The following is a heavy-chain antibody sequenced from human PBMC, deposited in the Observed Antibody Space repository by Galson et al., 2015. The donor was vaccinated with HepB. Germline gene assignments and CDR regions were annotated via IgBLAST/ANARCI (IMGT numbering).Heavy chain of an antibody. CDR2: INSDGSST. D-gene: IGHD2-21*02. J-gene: IGHJ1*01. CDR1: GFTFSSYW. V-gene: IGHV3-74*01. Sequence: SLRLSCAASGFTFSSYWMHWVRQAPGKGLVWVSRINSDGSSTSYADSVKGRFTISRDNAKNTLYLQMNSLRAEDTAVYYCARGGSCGGDCYLEYFQHWGQGTLVTVSS. CDR3: ARGGSCGGDCYLEYFQH.